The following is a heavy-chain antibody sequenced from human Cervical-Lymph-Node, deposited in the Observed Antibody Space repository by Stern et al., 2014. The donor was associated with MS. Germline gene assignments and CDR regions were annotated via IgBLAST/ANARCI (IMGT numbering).Heavy chain of an antibody. CDR3: ARARQQLGAFDI. V-gene: IGHV3-13*01. J-gene: IGHJ3*02. Sequence: EVQLLESGGGLVQPGGSLRLSCAASGFTFSSYDMHWVRQATGKGLEWVSAIGTAGDTYYPGSVKGRFTISRENAKNSLYLQMNSLRAGDTAVYYCARARQQLGAFDIWGQGTMVTVSS. CDR2: IGTAGDT. D-gene: IGHD6-13*01. CDR1: GFTFSSYD.